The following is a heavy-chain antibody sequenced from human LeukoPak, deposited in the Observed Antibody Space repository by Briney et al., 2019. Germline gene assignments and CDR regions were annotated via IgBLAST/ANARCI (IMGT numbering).Heavy chain of an antibody. D-gene: IGHD6-6*01. CDR3: ARDQGYGSSSGAFDI. CDR2: IWYDGSNK. CDR1: GFTFSSYG. Sequence: PGRSLRLSCAASGFTFSSYGMHWVRQAPGKGLEWVAVIWYDGSNKYYADSVKGRFTISRDNSKNTLYLQMNSLRAEDTAVYYCARDQGYGSSSGAFDIWGQGTMVTVSS. V-gene: IGHV3-33*01. J-gene: IGHJ3*02.